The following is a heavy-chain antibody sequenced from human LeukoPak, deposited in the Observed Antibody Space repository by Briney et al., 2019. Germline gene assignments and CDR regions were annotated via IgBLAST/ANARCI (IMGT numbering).Heavy chain of an antibody. CDR1: GGTFSSYA. D-gene: IGHD2-2*01. V-gene: IGHV1-69*13. CDR3: ARWGLLIPAAEQAAKPGWFDP. CDR2: IIPIFGTA. J-gene: IGHJ5*02. Sequence: ASVKVSCKASGGTFSSYAISWVRQAPGQGLEWMGGIIPIFGTANYAQKFQGRVTITADESTSTAYMELSSLRSEDTAVYYCARWGLLIPAAEQAAKPGWFDPWGQGTLVTVSS.